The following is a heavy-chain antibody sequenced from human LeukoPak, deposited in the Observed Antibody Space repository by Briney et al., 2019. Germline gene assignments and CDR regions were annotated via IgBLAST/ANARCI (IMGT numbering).Heavy chain of an antibody. V-gene: IGHV3-30*18. CDR2: ISYDGSNK. D-gene: IGHD1-26*01. Sequence: PGGSLRLSCAASGFTFSSYGMHWVRQAPGKGLEWVAVISYDGSNKYYADSVKGRLTISRDNSKNTLYLQMNSLRAEDTAVYYCAKGRRFGHSGSSFDYWGQGTLVTVSS. CDR1: GFTFSSYG. CDR3: AKGRRFGHSGSSFDY. J-gene: IGHJ4*02.